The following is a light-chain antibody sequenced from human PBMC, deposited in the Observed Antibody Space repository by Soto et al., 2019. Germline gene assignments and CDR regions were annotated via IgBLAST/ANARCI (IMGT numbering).Light chain of an antibody. CDR2: DAS. Sequence: DIQMTQSPSTLSASVGDRVTITCRASQSIDRWLAWYQQRPGKAPELLIYDASILQGGVPSRFSGSGSGTEFTLSISSLQPGDFATYYCQQYNTYWTFGQGNKVDIK. V-gene: IGKV1-5*01. J-gene: IGKJ1*01. CDR1: QSIDRW. CDR3: QQYNTYWT.